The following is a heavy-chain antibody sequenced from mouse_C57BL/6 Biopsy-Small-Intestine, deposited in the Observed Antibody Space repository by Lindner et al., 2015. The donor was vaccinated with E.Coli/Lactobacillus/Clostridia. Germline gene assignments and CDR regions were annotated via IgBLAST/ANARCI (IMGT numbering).Heavy chain of an antibody. V-gene: IGHV1-34*01. D-gene: IGHD4-1*01. Sequence: VQLQRSGPELVKPGASVKMSCKASGYTFTDNYMHWVKQSHGKSLEYIGYIYPKNGGHGYNQKFKGKATLTVDMSSSTAYMELRSLTSEESAVYYCVRDAGTYFDYWGQGSTLTVSS. CDR2: IYPKNGGH. CDR3: VRDAGTYFDY. CDR1: GYTFTDNY. J-gene: IGHJ2*01.